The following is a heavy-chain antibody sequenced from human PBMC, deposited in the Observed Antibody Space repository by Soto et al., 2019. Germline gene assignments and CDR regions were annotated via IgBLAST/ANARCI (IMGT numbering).Heavy chain of an antibody. V-gene: IGHV4-4*07. J-gene: IGHJ6*02. D-gene: IGHD6-19*01. CDR3: ARGTVACVDYGMDV. CDR2: IYTSGGT. CDR1: GGSISTYY. Sequence: SEPLSRGCTVSGGSISTYYWSWVRQPAGKALEWVGRIYTSGGTNYKPSLKSRVTLSGDTSKKQFTLKLSSVTAADTAVYYCARGTVACVDYGMDVWGQGTTVTISS.